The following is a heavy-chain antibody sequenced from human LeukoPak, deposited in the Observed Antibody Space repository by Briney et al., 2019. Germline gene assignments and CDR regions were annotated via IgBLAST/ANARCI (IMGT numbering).Heavy chain of an antibody. D-gene: IGHD4-17*01. CDR3: ARDGGSYSDIAEYFQH. CDR1: GGSVSSGPYY. J-gene: IGHJ1*01. V-gene: IGHV4-61*01. Sequence: SEILSLTCTVSGGSVSSGPYYWSWIRQPPGKGLEWIGYIYHSGNTNYNPSLKSRVTISVDRPKNQFSLKLSSVTAADTAVYYCARDGGSYSDIAEYFQHWGQGTLVTVSS. CDR2: IYHSGNT.